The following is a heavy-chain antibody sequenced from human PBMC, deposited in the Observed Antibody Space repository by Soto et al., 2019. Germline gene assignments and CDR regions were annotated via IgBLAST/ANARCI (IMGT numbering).Heavy chain of an antibody. V-gene: IGHV5-51*01. Sequence: GESLKISCKGSGYSFTSYWIGWVRQMPGKGLEWMGIIYPGDSDTRYSPSFQGQVTISADKSISTAYLQWSSLKASDTAMYYCARARSSGWYDDYFDYWGQGTLVTVSS. CDR1: GYSFTSYW. CDR3: ARARSSGWYDDYFDY. CDR2: IYPGDSDT. J-gene: IGHJ4*02. D-gene: IGHD6-19*01.